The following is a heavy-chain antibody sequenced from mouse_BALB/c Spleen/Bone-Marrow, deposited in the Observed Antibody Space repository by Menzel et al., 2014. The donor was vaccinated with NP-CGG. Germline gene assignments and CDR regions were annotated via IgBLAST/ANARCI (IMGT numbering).Heavy chain of an antibody. V-gene: IGHV1-74*01. J-gene: IGHJ4*01. Sequence: QVQLQQSGPELVRPGASVKMSCKASDYTFTSYWMHWVKQRPGQGLEWIGMIYPSNSETRLNQRFKDKATLNVDKSSNTAYMHLSSLTSEDSAVYYCARTFQPRRAMDYWGQGSSVTVSS. CDR1: DYTFTSYW. CDR3: ARTFQPRRAMDY. CDR2: IYPSNSET. D-gene: IGHD6-1*01.